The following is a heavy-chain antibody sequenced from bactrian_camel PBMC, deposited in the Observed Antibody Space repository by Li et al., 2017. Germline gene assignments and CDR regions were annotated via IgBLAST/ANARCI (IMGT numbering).Heavy chain of an antibody. CDR1: GSGHGPYC. J-gene: IGHJ4*01. V-gene: IGHV3S55*01. CDR3: AADLPRRALGWVRLGVKIPGYGATY. CDR2: IDSDGLA. D-gene: IGHD5*01. Sequence: VQLVESGGGSVQAGGSLTLSCAASGSGHGPYCMGWFRQAPGKEREGVAVIDSDGLAKYADSVKGRFTISQDNAKNTLYLQMNSLKPEDTAMYYCAADLPRRALGWVRLGVKIPGYGATYWGQGTQVTVS.